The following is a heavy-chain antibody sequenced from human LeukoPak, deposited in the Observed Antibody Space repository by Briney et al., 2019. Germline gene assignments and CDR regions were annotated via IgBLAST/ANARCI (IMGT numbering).Heavy chain of an antibody. CDR1: GFSFSSYA. CDR3: AKRSGYTTGWFFDF. Sequence: GGSLTLSCAASGFSFSSYAMSWVRQAPGKGLEWVSSISGSGDNTYYAESVKGRFTISRDNSKNTLFLQMNSLRAEDTAVFYCAKRSGYTTGWFFDFWGQGTLVTVSS. D-gene: IGHD6-19*01. V-gene: IGHV3-23*01. J-gene: IGHJ4*02. CDR2: ISGSGDNT.